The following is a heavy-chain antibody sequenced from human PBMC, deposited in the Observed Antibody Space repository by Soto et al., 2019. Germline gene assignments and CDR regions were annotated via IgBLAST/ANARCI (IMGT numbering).Heavy chain of an antibody. CDR2: IIPIFGTA. J-gene: IGHJ4*02. D-gene: IGHD6-13*01. Sequence: ASVKFSCKASGGTFSSYAISWVRQAPGQGLEWMGGIIPIFGTANYAQKFQGRVTITADESTSTAYMELSSLRPEDTAVYYCARDGEIAGDYWGQGTLVTVSS. CDR3: ARDGEIAGDY. CDR1: GGTFSSYA. V-gene: IGHV1-69*13.